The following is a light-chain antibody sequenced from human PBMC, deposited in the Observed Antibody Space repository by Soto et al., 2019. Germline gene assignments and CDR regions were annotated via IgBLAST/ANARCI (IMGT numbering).Light chain of an antibody. CDR1: QSISSW. Sequence: DIQMTQSPSTLSASVGDRFTITFRASQSISSWLAWYQQKPGKAPNLLIYDVSSLESGVSSRFSGSGSGTEFTLTISSLQPDDFATYYCQQYNSYSLFGGGTKVDI. CDR3: QQYNSYSL. V-gene: IGKV1-5*01. J-gene: IGKJ4*01. CDR2: DVS.